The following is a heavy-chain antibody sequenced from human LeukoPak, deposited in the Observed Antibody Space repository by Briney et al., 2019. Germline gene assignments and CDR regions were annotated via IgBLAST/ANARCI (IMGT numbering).Heavy chain of an antibody. CDR1: GFTFSDYS. Sequence: GGSLRLSCAASGFTFSDYSMNWVRQAPGKGLEWVSYIHSSGNTIYYADSVKGRFTISKDNAKNSLYLQMNSLRAEDTAVYYCARGHSGSYYYYYMDVWGKGTTVTVSS. CDR3: ARGHSGSYYYYYMDV. CDR2: IHSSGNTI. J-gene: IGHJ6*03. V-gene: IGHV3-48*04. D-gene: IGHD1-26*01.